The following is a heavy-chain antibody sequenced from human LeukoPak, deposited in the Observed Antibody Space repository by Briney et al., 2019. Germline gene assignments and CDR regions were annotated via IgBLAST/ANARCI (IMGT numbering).Heavy chain of an antibody. CDR2: ISGSGGST. CDR1: GFTFSSYA. V-gene: IGHV3-23*01. Sequence: GGSLRLSCAASGFTFSSYAMSWVRQAPGKGLEWVSAISGSGGSTYYADSVKGRFTISRDNSKNTLYLQMNSLRAEDTAVYYCAKRGIKYFDWLPFDYWGQGTLVTVSS. CDR3: AKRGIKYFDWLPFDY. J-gene: IGHJ4*02. D-gene: IGHD3-9*01.